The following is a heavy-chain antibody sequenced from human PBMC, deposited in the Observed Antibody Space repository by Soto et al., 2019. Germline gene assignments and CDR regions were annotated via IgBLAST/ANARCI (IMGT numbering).Heavy chain of an antibody. CDR2: ISASNRNT. Sequence: QVQLVQSGAEVKKPGASVKVSCKASGYTFTTYGISWVRQAPGQGLEWMGWISASNRNTYYGQKFQGRVTMTTDSFTSTAYMELSSLTSDDTAVYYCARALPYSSSGDSWGRGTLVTVSS. CDR3: ARALPYSSSGDS. J-gene: IGHJ4*02. V-gene: IGHV1-18*01. D-gene: IGHD6-13*01. CDR1: GYTFTTYG.